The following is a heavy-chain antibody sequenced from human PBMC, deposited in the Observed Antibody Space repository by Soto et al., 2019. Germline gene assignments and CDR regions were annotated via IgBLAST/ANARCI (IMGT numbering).Heavy chain of an antibody. Sequence: GSLLLSCPALTGYAMSWVRRGPGKGLEWIPTISPTGNTHYADSVEGRFTISRDDSKNTFYLQMNNLRADDTGVYYCAKDPSTGHADLWGQGTLVTVYS. D-gene: IGHD3-9*01. CDR3: AKDPSTGHADL. V-gene: IGHV3-23*01. CDR1: TGYA. J-gene: IGHJ5*02. CDR2: ISPTGNT.